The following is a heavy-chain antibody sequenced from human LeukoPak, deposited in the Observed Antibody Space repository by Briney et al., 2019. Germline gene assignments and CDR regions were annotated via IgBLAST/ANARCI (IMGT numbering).Heavy chain of an antibody. CDR1: GYTFTGYY. V-gene: IGHV1-2*02. CDR3: ARDIVVVPAAMSMDV. CDR2: INPNSGGT. J-gene: IGHJ6*02. D-gene: IGHD2-2*01. Sequence: GASVKVSCKACGYTFTGYYMHWVRQAPGQGLEWMGWINPNSGGTNYAQKFQGRVTMTRDTSISTAYMELSRLRSDDTAVYYCARDIVVVPAAMSMDVWGQGTTVTVSS.